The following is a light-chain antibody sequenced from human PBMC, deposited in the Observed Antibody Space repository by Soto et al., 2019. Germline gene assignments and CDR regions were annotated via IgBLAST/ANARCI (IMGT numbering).Light chain of an antibody. Sequence: QSALTQPASVSASPGQSITISCTGTSSDVGSYNLVSWYQHHPGKAPKLMIYEGSKRPSGVFNRFSGSKSGNTASLTISGLQAEDEADYYCCSFGGSIVFGGGTKLTVL. J-gene: IGLJ2*01. CDR1: SSDVGSYNL. CDR3: CSFGGSIV. CDR2: EGS. V-gene: IGLV2-23*01.